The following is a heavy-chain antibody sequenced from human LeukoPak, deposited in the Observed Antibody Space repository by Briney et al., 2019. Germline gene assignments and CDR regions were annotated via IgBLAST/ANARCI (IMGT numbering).Heavy chain of an antibody. CDR3: ARALYYYDSSGYPGY. CDR2: IKQDGSEK. D-gene: IGHD3-22*01. Sequence: PPGGSLRLSCAASGFTFSSYWMSWVRQAPGKGLEWVANIKQDGSEKYYVDSVKGRFTISRDNAKNSLYLQMNSLRAEDTAVYYCARALYYYDSSGYPGYWGQGTLVTVSS. J-gene: IGHJ4*02. V-gene: IGHV3-7*03. CDR1: GFTFSSYW.